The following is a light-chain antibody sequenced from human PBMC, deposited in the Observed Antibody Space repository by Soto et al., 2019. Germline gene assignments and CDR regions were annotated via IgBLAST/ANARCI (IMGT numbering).Light chain of an antibody. Sequence: DIQMALSPRPLHGYVGARVTITCRASQTISSWLAWYQQKPGKAPKLLIYKASTLKSGVPSRFSGSGSGTEFTLTISSLQPDDFATYYCQRDNSYSEAFGPGTKVEI. J-gene: IGKJ1*01. CDR2: KAS. CDR3: QRDNSYSEA. V-gene: IGKV1-5*03. CDR1: QTISSW.